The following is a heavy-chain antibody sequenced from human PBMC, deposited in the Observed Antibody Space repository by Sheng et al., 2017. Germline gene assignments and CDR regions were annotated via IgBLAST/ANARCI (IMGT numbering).Heavy chain of an antibody. D-gene: IGHD2-15*01. J-gene: IGHJ4*02. Sequence: QLQLQESGPGLVKPSETLSLTCTVSGGSISSSIYYWGWIRQPPGKGLEWIGSIYYSGSTYYSPSLKSRLTISVDTSKNHFSLKLSSVTAADTAMYYCASLRGLFGGNWGYYFDYWGQGTLVTVSS. V-gene: IGHV4-39*07. CDR1: GGSISSSIYY. CDR3: ASLRGLFGGNWGYYFDY. CDR2: IYYSGST.